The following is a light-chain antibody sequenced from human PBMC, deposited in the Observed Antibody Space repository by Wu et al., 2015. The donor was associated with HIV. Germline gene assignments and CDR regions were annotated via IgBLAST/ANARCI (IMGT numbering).Light chain of an antibody. Sequence: DIQMTQSPSSLSASVGDRVTITCRASQSISSYLNWYQQKPGKAPKLLIYAASSLQSGVPSRFSGSGSGTDFTLTISSLQPEDVATYYCQKYNSVPWTFGQGTKVEIK. J-gene: IGKJ1*01. CDR2: AAS. V-gene: IGKV1-39*01. CDR1: QSISSY. CDR3: QKYNSVPWT.